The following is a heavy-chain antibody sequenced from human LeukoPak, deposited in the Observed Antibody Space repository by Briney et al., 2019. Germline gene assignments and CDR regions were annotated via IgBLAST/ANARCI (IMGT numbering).Heavy chain of an antibody. V-gene: IGHV1-46*01. CDR3: ARHEYDYGSGSYRP. Sequence: EASVKVSCKASGYTFTGYFMHWVRQAPGQGLEWMGIINPSGGGTSYSQKFQGRVTMTRDMSTSTVYMELSSLRSDDTAVYYCARHEYDYGSGSYRPWGQGTLVTVSS. D-gene: IGHD3-10*01. J-gene: IGHJ5*02. CDR1: GYTFTGYF. CDR2: INPSGGGT.